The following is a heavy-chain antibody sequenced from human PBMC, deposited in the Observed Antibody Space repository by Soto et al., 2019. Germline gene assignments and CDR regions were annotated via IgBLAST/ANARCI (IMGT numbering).Heavy chain of an antibody. Sequence: SVKVSCKASGGTFSSYAISWVRQAPGQGLEWMGGIIPIFGTANYAQKFQGRVTITADESTSTAYMELSSLRSEDTAVYYCARVSSIAARPGRYYYYYGMDVWGKGTTVTVSS. CDR2: IIPIFGTA. D-gene: IGHD6-6*01. CDR1: GGTFSSYA. CDR3: ARVSSIAARPGRYYYYYGMDV. V-gene: IGHV1-69*13. J-gene: IGHJ6*04.